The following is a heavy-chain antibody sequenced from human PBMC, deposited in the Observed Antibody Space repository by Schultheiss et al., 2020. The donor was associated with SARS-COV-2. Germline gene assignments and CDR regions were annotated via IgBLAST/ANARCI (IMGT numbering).Heavy chain of an antibody. D-gene: IGHD7-27*01. CDR3: ARGQTGHMPFDY. V-gene: IGHV4-31*03. CDR2: IYYSGST. Sequence: SETLSLTCTVSGGSISSGGYYWSWIRQHPGKGLEWIGYIYYSGSTYYNPSLKSGVTISVDTSKNQFSLKLSSVTAADTAVYYCARGQTGHMPFDYWGQGTLVPVSS. J-gene: IGHJ4*02. CDR1: GGSISSGGYY.